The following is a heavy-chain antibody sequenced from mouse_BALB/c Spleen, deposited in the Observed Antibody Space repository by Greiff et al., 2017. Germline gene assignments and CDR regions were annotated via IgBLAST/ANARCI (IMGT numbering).Heavy chain of an antibody. J-gene: IGHJ4*01. V-gene: IGHV5-6*01. CDR2: ISSGGSYT. CDR1: GFTFSSYG. CDR3: ARGAGDYYNAMDY. D-gene: IGHD2-12*01. Sequence: EVKLMESGGDLVKPGGSLKLSCAASGFTFSSYGMSWVRQTPDKRLEWVATISSGGSYTYYPDTVTGRFTISRDNAKNTLYLEMSSLRSEDTAMYYCARGAGDYYNAMDYWGQGTSVTVSS.